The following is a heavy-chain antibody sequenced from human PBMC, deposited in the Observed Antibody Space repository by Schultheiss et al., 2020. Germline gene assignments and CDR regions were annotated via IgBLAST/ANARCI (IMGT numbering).Heavy chain of an antibody. D-gene: IGHD2-21*01. CDR2: INHSGST. V-gene: IGHV4-34*03. CDR3: SIVSYYYGMDV. J-gene: IGHJ6*02. Sequence: SETLSLTCTVSGGSITSYYWSWIRQPPGKGLEWIGEINHSGSTNYNPSLKSRVTISVDTSKNQFSLKLSSVTAADTALYYCSIVSYYYGMDVWGQGTTVTVSS. CDR1: GGSITSYY.